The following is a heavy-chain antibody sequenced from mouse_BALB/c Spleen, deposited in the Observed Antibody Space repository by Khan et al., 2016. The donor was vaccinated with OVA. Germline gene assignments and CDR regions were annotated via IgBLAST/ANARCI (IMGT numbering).Heavy chain of an antibody. CDR2: IDPANGNT. CDR1: GFNIKDTY. Sequence: EVQLQQSGAELVKPGASVKLSCTASGFNIKDTYIHWVKQRPDQGLEWIGRIDPANGNTECDPKFQGKATLTADTASNTAYLKLSSLTSEDTAVYYCARDYWDVFAYWGQGTLVTVSA. J-gene: IGHJ3*01. V-gene: IGHV14-3*02. D-gene: IGHD4-1*01. CDR3: ARDYWDVFAY.